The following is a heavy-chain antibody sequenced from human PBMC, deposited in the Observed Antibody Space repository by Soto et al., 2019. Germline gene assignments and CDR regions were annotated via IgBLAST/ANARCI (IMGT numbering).Heavy chain of an antibody. Sequence: EVQLLESGGGLVQPGGSLRLSCVASGFTLSTYAMSWVRQAPGKGLEWVSGITGSGGSTYYADSVKGRFTNSRDNSKSTVSLHMNSRRAEDTAVYYCVKHPGNPSGAFDIWGQGTMVTVSS. CDR3: VKHPGNPSGAFDI. D-gene: IGHD4-4*01. J-gene: IGHJ3*02. V-gene: IGHV3-23*01. CDR1: GFTLSTYA. CDR2: ITGSGGST.